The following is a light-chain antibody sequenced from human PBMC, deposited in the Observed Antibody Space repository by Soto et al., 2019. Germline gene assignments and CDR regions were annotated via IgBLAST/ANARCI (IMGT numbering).Light chain of an antibody. J-gene: IGKJ1*01. Sequence: EIVLTQSPATLSLSPGERATLSCRARQNVGNNLVWYQQKPGQAPRLLIYGASTTRTCVPARFSGSGSGTEFTLTISSLQSEDFAVYLRQHNKNSPWPIGPGTKAEI. CDR3: QHNKNSPWP. CDR2: GAS. CDR1: QNVGNN. V-gene: IGKV3-15*01.